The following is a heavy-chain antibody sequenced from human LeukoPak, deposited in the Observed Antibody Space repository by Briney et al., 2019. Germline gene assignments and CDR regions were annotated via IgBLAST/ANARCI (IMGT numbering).Heavy chain of an antibody. J-gene: IGHJ4*02. V-gene: IGHV3-53*04. D-gene: IGHD3-9*01. Sequence: EGSLRLSCAASEFTVSSNYMSWVRQAPGKGLEWVSVIYSGGSTYYADSVKGRFTISRHNSKNTLYLQMNSLRAEDTAVYYCARAKHPYYDILTGYYTEYYFDYWGQGTLVTVSS. CDR3: ARAKHPYYDILTGYYTEYYFDY. CDR2: IYSGGST. CDR1: EFTVSSNY.